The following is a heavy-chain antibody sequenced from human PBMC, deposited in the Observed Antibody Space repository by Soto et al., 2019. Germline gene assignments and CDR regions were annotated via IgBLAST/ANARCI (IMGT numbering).Heavy chain of an antibody. CDR1: GCTYSSYA. V-gene: IGHV1-69*13. D-gene: IGHD3-16*02. J-gene: IGHJ4*02. CDR3: ARELSSGGLDY. CDR2: IIPIFGTA. Sequence: ASVKVSCKASGCTYSSYAISWVRQAPGQGLEWMGGIIPIFGTANYAQKFQGRVTITADESTSTAYMELSSLRSEDTAVYYCARELSSGGLDYWGQGTQVTVSS.